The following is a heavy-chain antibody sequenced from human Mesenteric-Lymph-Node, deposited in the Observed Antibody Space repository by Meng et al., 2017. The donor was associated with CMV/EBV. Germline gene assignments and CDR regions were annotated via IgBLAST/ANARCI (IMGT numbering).Heavy chain of an antibody. CDR2: INEHGSEK. V-gene: IGHV3-7*01. CDR1: GFTFTTHT. Sequence: GESLKISCAASGFTFTTHTINWVRQAPGKGLEWVACINEHGSEKYYVDSVKGRFTVSRDNAKNSLHLQMDSLRGDDTAVYYCEGQRGSSPFGFWGQGTLVTVSS. J-gene: IGHJ4*02. D-gene: IGHD3-16*01. CDR3: EGQRGSSPFGF.